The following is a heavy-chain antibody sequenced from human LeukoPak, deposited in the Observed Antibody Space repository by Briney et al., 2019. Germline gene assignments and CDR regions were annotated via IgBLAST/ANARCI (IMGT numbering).Heavy chain of an antibody. D-gene: IGHD3-9*01. J-gene: IGHJ4*02. CDR2: ITGSGTNT. Sequence: GASLTLFCVVSGFTFNNYAMSWVRQAPGKGREWVSAITGSGTNTYYADSVKGRFTISRDNSKNTVFLQINSLRHEDTAIYYCVIWGDYDVLTGYYVPDYWGQGTLVTVSS. CDR1: GFTFNNYA. V-gene: IGHV3-23*01. CDR3: VIWGDYDVLTGYYVPDY.